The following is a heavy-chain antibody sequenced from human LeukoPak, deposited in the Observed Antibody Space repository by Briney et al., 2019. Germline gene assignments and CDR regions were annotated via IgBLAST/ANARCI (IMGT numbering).Heavy chain of an antibody. V-gene: IGHV3-23*01. CDR1: GFTFSSYA. CDR2: ISGSGGST. CDR3: ASNDYGDYLFDY. Sequence: GGSLRLSCAASGFTFSSYAMSWVRQAPGKGLEWVSAISGSGGSTYYADSVKGRFTISRDNAKNSLYLQMNSLRAEDTAVYYCASNDYGDYLFDYWGQGTLVTVSS. D-gene: IGHD4-17*01. J-gene: IGHJ4*02.